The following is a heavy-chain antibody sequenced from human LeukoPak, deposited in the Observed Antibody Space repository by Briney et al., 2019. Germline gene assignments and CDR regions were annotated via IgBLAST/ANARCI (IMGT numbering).Heavy chain of an antibody. Sequence: SETLSLTCTVSGGSISSYYWTWIRQPPGKGLQCIGYISYSGSTRYNPSLKSRVTISVDTSKSQFFLKLSSVTAADTAVYYCARDFILTDYYYYGMDVWGQGTTVTVSS. J-gene: IGHJ6*02. V-gene: IGHV4-59*01. D-gene: IGHD3-9*01. CDR2: ISYSGST. CDR3: ARDFILTDYYYYGMDV. CDR1: GGSISSYY.